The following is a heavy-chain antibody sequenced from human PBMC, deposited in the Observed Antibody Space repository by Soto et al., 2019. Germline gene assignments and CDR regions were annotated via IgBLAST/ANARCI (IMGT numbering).Heavy chain of an antibody. J-gene: IGHJ5*02. CDR1: GYTFTSYG. V-gene: IGHV1-18*01. CDR3: ARVVYSGKGVLFWFDP. CDR2: ISAYNGNT. Sequence: QVQLVQSGAEVKKPGASVKDSCKASGYTFTSYGISWVRQAPGQGLEWMGWISAYNGNTNYAQKLQGRVTMTTDASTSTAYMELRRLRSDDTAVYYCARVVYSGKGVLFWFDPWGQGTLVTVSS. D-gene: IGHD2-8*01.